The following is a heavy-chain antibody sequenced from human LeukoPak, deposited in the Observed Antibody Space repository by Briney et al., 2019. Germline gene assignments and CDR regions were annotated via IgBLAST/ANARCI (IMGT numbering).Heavy chain of an antibody. J-gene: IGHJ4*02. CDR1: GYTFSTYT. V-gene: IGHV3-21*01. Sequence: GGSLRLSCAASGYTFSTYTMNWVRQAPGKGLKWVSSISGSSDYIFYADSVKGRFTSSRDNAKNSLYLQMNSLRAEDTAVYYCAGVVRYDSSDPSLDYWGQGTLVTVSS. CDR3: AGVVRYDSSDPSLDY. D-gene: IGHD3-22*01. CDR2: ISGSSDYI.